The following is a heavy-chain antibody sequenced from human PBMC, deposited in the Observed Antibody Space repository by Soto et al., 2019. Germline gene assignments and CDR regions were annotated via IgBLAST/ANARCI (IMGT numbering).Heavy chain of an antibody. CDR3: VRVPLDRLTTYFDS. V-gene: IGHV4-30-2*01. Sequence: SETLSLTCAVSGGSISSGGYSWSWIRQPPGKGLEWIGYIYHSGSIYYNPSLKSRVTISVDRSKNQFSLKLSSVTAEDTAVYYCVRVPLDRLTTYFDSWGPGTMVTVSS. CDR2: IYHSGSI. CDR1: GGSISSGGYS. J-gene: IGHJ4*02. D-gene: IGHD3-9*01.